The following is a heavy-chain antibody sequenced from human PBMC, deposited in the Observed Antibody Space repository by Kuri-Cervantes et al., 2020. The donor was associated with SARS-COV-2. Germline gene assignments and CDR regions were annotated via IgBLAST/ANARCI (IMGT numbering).Heavy chain of an antibody. J-gene: IGHJ4*02. CDR2: ISGSGGST. D-gene: IGHD5-24*01. CDR1: GFTFSSYA. V-gene: IGHV3-23*01. CDR3: AKDPGDGYFDY. Sequence: GESLKISCAASGFTFSSYAMGWVRQAPGKGLEWVSAISGSGGSTYYADSVKGRFTISRDNSKNTLYLQTNSLRAEDTAVYYCAKDPGDGYFDYWGQGTLVTVSS.